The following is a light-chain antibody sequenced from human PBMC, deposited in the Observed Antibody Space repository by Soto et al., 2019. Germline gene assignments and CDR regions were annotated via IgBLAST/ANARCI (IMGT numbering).Light chain of an antibody. V-gene: IGKV3-15*01. Sequence: EIVLTQSPATLSLSPGERATLSCRASQSVSSYLAWYQQKPGQAPRLLIYGASTRATGIPARFSGSGSGTEFTLTISRLQSEDFAVYYCQQYNNWPQRTFGQGTKVDIK. CDR2: GAS. J-gene: IGKJ1*01. CDR1: QSVSSY. CDR3: QQYNNWPQRT.